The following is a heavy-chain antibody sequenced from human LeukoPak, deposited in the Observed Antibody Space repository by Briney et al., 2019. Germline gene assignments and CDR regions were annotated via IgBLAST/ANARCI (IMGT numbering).Heavy chain of an antibody. CDR2: IRGSGGGP. J-gene: IGHJ4*02. CDR1: GLTFSTTA. D-gene: IGHD2-21*01. V-gene: IGHV3-23*01. CDR3: ARGHIDSEWLYFNS. Sequence: GGSPRLSCAVSGLTFSTTATSWGRPAPGEGRGWVSCIRGSGGGPYYADSVKGRFTISRDNSKNTLFLQMSGLRAEDTAVYYCARGHIDSEWLYFNSWGQGTLVTVSS.